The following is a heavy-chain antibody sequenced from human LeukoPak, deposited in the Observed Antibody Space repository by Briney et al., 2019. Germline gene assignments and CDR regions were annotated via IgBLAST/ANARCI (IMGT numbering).Heavy chain of an antibody. J-gene: IGHJ4*02. Sequence: SETLSLTCTVSGGSISSGGYYWSWIRQHPGKGLEWIGYIYYSGSTYYNPSLKSRVTISVDTSKNQFSLKLSSVTAADTAVYYCARGYCSSTSCPHFDYWGQGTLVTVSS. CDR1: GGSISSGGYY. V-gene: IGHV4-31*03. CDR3: ARGYCSSTSCPHFDY. D-gene: IGHD2-2*01. CDR2: IYYSGST.